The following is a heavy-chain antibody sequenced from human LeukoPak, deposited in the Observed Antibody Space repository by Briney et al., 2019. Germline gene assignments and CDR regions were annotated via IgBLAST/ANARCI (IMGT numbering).Heavy chain of an antibody. CDR2: IIPIFGTA. V-gene: IGHV1-69*05. Sequence: EASVKVSCKASGGTFSSYAISWVRQAPGQGLEWMGGIIPIFGTANYAQKFQGRVTITTDGSTSTAYMELSSLRSEDTAVYYCAREPIVGAAYFDYWGQGTLVTVSS. D-gene: IGHD1-26*01. CDR3: AREPIVGAAYFDY. J-gene: IGHJ4*02. CDR1: GGTFSSYA.